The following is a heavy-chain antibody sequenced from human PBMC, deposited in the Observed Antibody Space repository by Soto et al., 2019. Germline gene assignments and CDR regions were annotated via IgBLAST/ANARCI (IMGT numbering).Heavy chain of an antibody. CDR2: ISYDGSNK. CDR1: AFTFSSYG. V-gene: IGHV3-33*05. J-gene: IGHJ4*02. D-gene: IGHD3-10*01. CDR3: AKQRAGFGSGSDTYYFDY. Sequence: QVQLVESGGGVVQPGRSLRLSCAASAFTFSSYGMNWVRQAPGKGLEWVAVISYDGSNKYYADSVKGRFTISRDNSKNTLFLQMNSLRAEDTAVYYCAKQRAGFGSGSDTYYFDYWGQGTLVTVS.